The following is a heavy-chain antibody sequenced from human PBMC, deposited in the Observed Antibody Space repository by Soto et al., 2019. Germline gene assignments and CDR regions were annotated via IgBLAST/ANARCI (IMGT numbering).Heavy chain of an antibody. Sequence: ESGGGLVQPGGSLRLSCAASGFTFSSYAMSWVRQAPGKGLEWVSAISGSGGSTYYADSVKGRFTISRDNSKNTLYLQMNSLRAEDTAVYYCAKDEIVGATYYYGMDVWGQGTTVTVSS. V-gene: IGHV3-23*01. J-gene: IGHJ6*02. CDR2: ISGSGGST. CDR3: AKDEIVGATYYYGMDV. CDR1: GFTFSSYA. D-gene: IGHD1-26*01.